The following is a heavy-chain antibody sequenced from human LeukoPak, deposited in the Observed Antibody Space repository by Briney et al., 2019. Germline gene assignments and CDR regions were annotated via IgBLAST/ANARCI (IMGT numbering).Heavy chain of an antibody. Sequence: ASVKVSCKASGGTFSSYAISWVRQAPGQGLEWMGGIIPIFGTANYAQKFQGRVTITTDKSTSTAYMELSSLRSEDTAVCYCARGDYWFPPDAFDIWGQGTMVTVSS. J-gene: IGHJ3*02. V-gene: IGHV1-69*05. CDR3: ARGDYWFPPDAFDI. CDR2: IIPIFGTA. D-gene: IGHD4-17*01. CDR1: GGTFSSYA.